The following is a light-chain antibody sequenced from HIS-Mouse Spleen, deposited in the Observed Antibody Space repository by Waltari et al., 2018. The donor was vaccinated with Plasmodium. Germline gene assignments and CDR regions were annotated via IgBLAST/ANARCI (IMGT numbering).Light chain of an antibody. J-gene: IGKJ1*01. CDR1: QSISSW. Sequence: DIRMTQSPSTLSASVGDRVTITCRASQSISSWLAWYQQKPGKAPKLLIYKASSLESGVPSRFSGSGSGTEFTLTISSLQPDDFATYYCQQYNSSSWTFG. V-gene: IGKV1-5*03. CDR2: KAS. CDR3: QQYNSSSWT.